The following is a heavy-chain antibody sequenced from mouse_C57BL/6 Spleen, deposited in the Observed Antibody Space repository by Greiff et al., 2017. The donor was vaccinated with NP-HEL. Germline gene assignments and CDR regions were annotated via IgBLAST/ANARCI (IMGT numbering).Heavy chain of an antibody. V-gene: IGHV1-52*01. Sequence: QVQLQQPGAELVRPGSSVKLSCKASGYTFTSYWMHWVKQRPIQGLEWIGNIDPSDSETHYNQKFKDKATLTVDKSSSTAYMQLSSLTSEDSAVYYCARVGDGAAQPYYAMDYWGQGTSVTVSS. D-gene: IGHD3-2*02. CDR3: ARVGDGAAQPYYAMDY. CDR1: GYTFTSYW. CDR2: IDPSDSET. J-gene: IGHJ4*01.